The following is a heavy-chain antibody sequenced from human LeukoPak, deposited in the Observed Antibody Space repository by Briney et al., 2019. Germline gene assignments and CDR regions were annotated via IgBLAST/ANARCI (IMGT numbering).Heavy chain of an antibody. D-gene: IGHD3-9*01. V-gene: IGHV4-30-2*01. CDR3: ARENPLRYFDP. CDR1: GGSISSGGYS. CDR2: IHSSGTA. Sequence: SETLSLTCAVSGGSISSGGYSWNWIRQPPGKGLEWIGYIHSSGTAYYNPSLKSRVTISLDRSKNQFSLNLTSVTAADTAVYFCARENPLRYFDPWGQGTLVTVSS. J-gene: IGHJ5*02.